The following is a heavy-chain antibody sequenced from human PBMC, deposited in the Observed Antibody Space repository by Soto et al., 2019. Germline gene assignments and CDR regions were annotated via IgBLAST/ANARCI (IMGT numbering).Heavy chain of an antibody. CDR2: INHSGST. Sequence: SETLSLTCAVYGGSFSGYYWSWIRQPPGKGLEWIGEINHSGSTNYNPSLKSRVTISVDTSKNQFSLKLSSVTAADTAVYYCARRFLEWLLYGSYDYWGQGTLVTVYS. J-gene: IGHJ4*02. CDR3: ARRFLEWLLYGSYDY. D-gene: IGHD3-3*01. V-gene: IGHV4-34*01. CDR1: GGSFSGYY.